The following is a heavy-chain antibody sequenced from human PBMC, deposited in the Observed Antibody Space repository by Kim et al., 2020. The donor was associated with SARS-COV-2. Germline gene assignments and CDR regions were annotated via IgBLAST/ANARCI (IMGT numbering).Heavy chain of an antibody. Sequence: SETLSLTCTVSGGSISSGGYYWSWIRQHPGLGLEWIGCIYYSGSTYYNPSLKSRVTISVDTSKNQFSLKLNSVTAADTAVYYCARVGYSGYDFDYWGQGTLVTVSS. D-gene: IGHD5-12*01. CDR2: IYYSGST. J-gene: IGHJ4*02. V-gene: IGHV4-31*03. CDR3: ARVGYSGYDFDY. CDR1: GGSISSGGYY.